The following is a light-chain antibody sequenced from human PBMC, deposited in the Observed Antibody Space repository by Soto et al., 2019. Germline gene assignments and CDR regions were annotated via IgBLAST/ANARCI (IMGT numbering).Light chain of an antibody. V-gene: IGKV3-20*01. Sequence: VLTQSPGTLSLSPRERATLSCRASQSVNDNYLAWYQHKPGQAPRLLIYGASSRAPGIPDRFSGTGSGTDFTLTISRLEPEDFAIYYCQQYAASPRTFGQGTQVEVK. CDR1: QSVNDNY. CDR2: GAS. CDR3: QQYAASPRT. J-gene: IGKJ1*01.